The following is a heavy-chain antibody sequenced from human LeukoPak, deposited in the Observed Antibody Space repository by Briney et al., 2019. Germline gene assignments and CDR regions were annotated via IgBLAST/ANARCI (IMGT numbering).Heavy chain of an antibody. V-gene: IGHV3-64*01. CDR2: MSSNGGTT. J-gene: IGHJ4*02. D-gene: IGHD1-26*01. CDR1: GYTFTGYY. Sequence: SCKASGYTFTGYYMHWVRQAPGKGLEYVSAMSSNGGTTDYANSVKGRFTISRDNSKNTLYLQMGSLRAEDMAVYYCARVGDVGPFDYWGQGTLVTVSS. CDR3: ARVGDVGPFDY.